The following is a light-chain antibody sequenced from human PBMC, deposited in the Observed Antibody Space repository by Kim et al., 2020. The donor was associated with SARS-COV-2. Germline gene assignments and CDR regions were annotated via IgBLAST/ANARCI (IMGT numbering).Light chain of an antibody. J-gene: IGLJ3*02. V-gene: IGLV6-57*01. Sequence: GKTVAIYCPRSSGSIASSYVQWYQQRPGSSPTTVIYENNQRPSGVPDRFSGSIDSSSNSASLTISGLKTDDEADYYCQSYDASNRVFGGGTKLTVL. CDR2: ENN. CDR1: SGSIASSY. CDR3: QSYDASNRV.